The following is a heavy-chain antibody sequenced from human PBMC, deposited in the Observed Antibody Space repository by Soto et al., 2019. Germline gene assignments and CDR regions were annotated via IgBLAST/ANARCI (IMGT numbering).Heavy chain of an antibody. CDR3: ASRVPHGTYGAPYFQH. CDR2: ISFDGDDK. V-gene: IGHV3-30*03. CDR1: GFTFSSHG. Sequence: QVQLVESGGGVVQPGRSLRLSCAASGFTFSSHGMHWVRQAPGKGLEWVAVISFDGDDKYYADSVKGRFTISRDNSKNTLFLEMNSLGAEDTAVYYCASRVPHGTYGAPYFQHWGQGTLVTVSS. J-gene: IGHJ1*01. D-gene: IGHD1-26*01.